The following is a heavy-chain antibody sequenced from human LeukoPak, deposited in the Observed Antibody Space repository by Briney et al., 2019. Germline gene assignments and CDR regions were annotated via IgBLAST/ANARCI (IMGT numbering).Heavy chain of an antibody. CDR1: GFTFSSYE. D-gene: IGHD4/OR15-4a*01. CDR2: ISSSGSTI. CDR3: ARGPLTIPLNYYMDV. J-gene: IGHJ6*03. V-gene: IGHV3-48*03. Sequence: GGSLRLSCAASGFTFSSYEMNWVRQAPGKGLEWVSYISSSGSTIYYADSVKGRFTISRDNAKNSLYLQMNSLRAEDTAVYYCARGPLTIPLNYYMDVWGKGTTVTISS.